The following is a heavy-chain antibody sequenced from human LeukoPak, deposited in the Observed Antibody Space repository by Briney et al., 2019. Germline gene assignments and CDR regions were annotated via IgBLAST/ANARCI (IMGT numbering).Heavy chain of an antibody. D-gene: IGHD4-23*01. CDR2: ISRSGRDP. CDR1: GFTFSSYW. J-gene: IGHJ4*02. Sequence: GGSLRLSCAASGFTFSSYWMHWVRQVPGKGLQWVSGISRSGRDPFFADSVKGRFSISRDNSKNMVYLQMNNLRAEDTAMYYCARDYGGEPFDYWGQGTLVTVSS. CDR3: ARDYGGEPFDY. V-gene: IGHV3-23*01.